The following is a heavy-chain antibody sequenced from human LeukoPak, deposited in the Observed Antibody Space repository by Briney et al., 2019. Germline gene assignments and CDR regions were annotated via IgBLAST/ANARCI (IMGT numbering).Heavy chain of an antibody. D-gene: IGHD4-17*01. CDR2: IYPGDSDT. CDR1: GYRFTNHW. CDR3: ARENQGDYVY. J-gene: IGHJ4*02. V-gene: IGHV5-51*01. Sequence: HGESLKISCKASGYRFTNHWIGWVRQMPGKGLEWMGIIYPGDSDTRYSPSFQGQVTISADKSLTTAYLQWRSLKASDTATYFCARENQGDYVYWGQGTLVAVSS.